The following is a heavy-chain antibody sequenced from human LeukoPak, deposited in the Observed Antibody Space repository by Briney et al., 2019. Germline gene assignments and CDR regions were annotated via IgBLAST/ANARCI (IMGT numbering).Heavy chain of an antibody. CDR3: ARRTGGSGSYYRNWFDP. CDR1: GGTFSSYA. CDR2: IIPIFGTA. D-gene: IGHD1-26*01. Sequence: ASVKVSCKASGGTFSSYAISWVRQAPGQGLEWMGGIIPIFGTANYAQKFQGRVTITTDESTSTAYMELSSLRSEDTAVYYCARRTGGSGSYYRNWFDPWGQGTLVTVSS. V-gene: IGHV1-69*05. J-gene: IGHJ5*02.